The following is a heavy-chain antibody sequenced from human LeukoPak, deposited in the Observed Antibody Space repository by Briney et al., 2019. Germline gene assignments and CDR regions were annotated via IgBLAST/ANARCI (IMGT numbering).Heavy chain of an antibody. CDR3: ARENLYYSGMDV. Sequence: GGSLRLSCAASGFTFSSHWMHWVRQAPGEGLVWVSRINSDGSSRSNADSVKGRFTISRDNAKNTLYLQMNSLRAEDTAVYYCARENLYYSGMDVWGQGTTVTVSS. CDR2: INSDGSSR. CDR1: GFTFSSHW. J-gene: IGHJ6*02. D-gene: IGHD1-14*01. V-gene: IGHV3-74*01.